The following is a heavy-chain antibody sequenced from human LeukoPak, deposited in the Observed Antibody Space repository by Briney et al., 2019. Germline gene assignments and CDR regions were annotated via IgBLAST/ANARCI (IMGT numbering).Heavy chain of an antibody. V-gene: IGHV3-23*01. D-gene: IGHD2-15*01. Sequence: GGSLRLSCAASGFTFSSYAIAWVRQAPGKGLEWISGVSDSAISTYDADSVKGRFTISRDNSKNTLYLQMNSLRAEDTAVYYCAKCSGGSRWSSNYFDYWGQGTLVTVSS. CDR1: GFTFSSYA. CDR3: AKCSGGSRWSSNYFDY. CDR2: VSDSAIST. J-gene: IGHJ4*02.